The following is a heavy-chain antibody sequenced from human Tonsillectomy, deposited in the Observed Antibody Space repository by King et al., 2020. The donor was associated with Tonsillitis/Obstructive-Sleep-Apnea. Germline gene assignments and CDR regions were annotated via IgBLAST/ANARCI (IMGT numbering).Heavy chain of an antibody. CDR2: MGNDGINK. D-gene: IGHD6-25*01. V-gene: IGHV3-33*01. J-gene: IGHJ4*02. CDR3: ARDGSARDIDY. CDR1: GFNFSPYG. Sequence: VQLVQSGGGVVQPGGSLRLSCAASGFNFSPYGMHWVRQAPGKGLEWGAMMGNDGINKVYADFVRGRFTISRDNSQNTLSLQMNSVRAEDTAIYYCARDGSARDIDYWGQGTLVTVSS.